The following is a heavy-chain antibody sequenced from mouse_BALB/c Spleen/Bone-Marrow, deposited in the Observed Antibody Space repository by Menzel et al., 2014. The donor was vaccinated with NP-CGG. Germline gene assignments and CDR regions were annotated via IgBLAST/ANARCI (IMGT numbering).Heavy chain of an antibody. V-gene: IGHV5-9-4*01. CDR1: GFTFSSYA. CDR2: ISSGGNYT. CDR3: VRAYGSSYAMDY. J-gene: IGHJ4*01. D-gene: IGHD1-1*01. Sequence: EVMLVESGGGLVKPGGSLKLSCAASGFTFSSYAMSWVRQSPEKRLEWVAEISSGGNYTYYPDTVTGRSTISRDNAKNILYLEMSSLRSDDTAMYYCVRAYGSSYAMDYWGQGTSVTVSS.